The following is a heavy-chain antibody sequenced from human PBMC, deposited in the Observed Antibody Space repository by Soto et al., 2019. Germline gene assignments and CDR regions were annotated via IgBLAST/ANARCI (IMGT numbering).Heavy chain of an antibody. D-gene: IGHD2-2*01. V-gene: IGHV4-59*08. CDR2: FYYSGNT. Sequence: SETLSLTCTVSGGSFRSYYWSWVRQPPGKGLEWIGHFYYSGNTKYDPSLESRVTISVDTSKNQFSLKLASVTAADTAVYHCASLPPLSSDATANCFDFWGQGTLVIVSS. CDR1: GGSFRSYY. CDR3: ASLPPLSSDATANCFDF. J-gene: IGHJ5*01.